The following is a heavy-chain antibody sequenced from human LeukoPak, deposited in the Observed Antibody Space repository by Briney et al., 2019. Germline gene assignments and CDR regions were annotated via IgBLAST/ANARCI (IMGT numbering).Heavy chain of an antibody. CDR1: GFTFSSYD. D-gene: IGHD6-19*01. J-gene: IGHJ6*03. CDR2: IRYDGSNK. CDR3: XXGXKAVLFTRDHYMDV. V-gene: IGHV3-30*02. Sequence: PRGSLRLSCAASGFTFSSYDIHWVRQVPGKGLEWVAFIRYDGSNKYYADSVRGRFTISRDNSKNTLYLQMNSLRAEDTAVYFXXXGXKAVLFTRDHYMDVWGKGTTVTISS.